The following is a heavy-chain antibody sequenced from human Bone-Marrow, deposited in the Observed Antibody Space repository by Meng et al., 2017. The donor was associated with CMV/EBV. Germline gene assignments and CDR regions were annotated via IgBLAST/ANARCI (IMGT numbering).Heavy chain of an antibody. J-gene: IGHJ6*02. CDR1: GFTFTSSA. CDR2: IVVGSGNT. CDR3: AAGPLTVTWRGYYYNGMDV. D-gene: IGHD4-11*01. V-gene: IGHV1-58*01. Sequence: SVKVSCKASGFTFTSSAVQWVRQARGQRLEWIGWIVVGSGNTNYAQKFQERVTITRDMSTSTAYMELSSLRSEDTAVYYCAAGPLTVTWRGYYYNGMDVWGQGTTVTVSS.